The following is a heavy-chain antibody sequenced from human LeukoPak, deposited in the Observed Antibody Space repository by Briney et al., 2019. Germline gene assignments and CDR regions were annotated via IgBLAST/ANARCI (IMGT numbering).Heavy chain of an antibody. CDR3: ARVKQWLARPFDY. D-gene: IGHD6-19*01. CDR2: IIPIFGTA. CDR1: GGTFSSYA. Sequence: SVKVSCKASGGTFSSYAISWVRQAPGQGLEWMGGIIPIFGTANYAQKFQGRVTITADESTSTAYMELSSLRSEDTAVYYCARVKQWLARPFDYWGQETLVTVSS. J-gene: IGHJ4*02. V-gene: IGHV1-69*13.